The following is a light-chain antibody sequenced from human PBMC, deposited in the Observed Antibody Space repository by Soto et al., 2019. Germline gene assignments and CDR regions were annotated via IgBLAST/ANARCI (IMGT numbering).Light chain of an antibody. J-gene: IGLJ2*01. V-gene: IGLV1-51*01. CDR1: SSNIGRNY. CDR2: DNY. CDR3: ATWDSSLSVGV. Sequence: QSVLTQPPSVSAAPGQEVSLSCSGSSSNIGRNYVCWYQQLPGTAPKLLIYDNYKRPSDIPDRFSGSQSGTSATLAITGLQTGDEANYYCATWDSSLSVGVSGGGTKLTVL.